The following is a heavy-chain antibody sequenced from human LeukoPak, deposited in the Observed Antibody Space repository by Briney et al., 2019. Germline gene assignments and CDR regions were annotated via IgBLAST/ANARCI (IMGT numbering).Heavy chain of an antibody. J-gene: IGHJ4*02. CDR2: ISGSGGST. CDR3: AKDLRYGSGWLRDY. V-gene: IGHV3-23*01. Sequence: GGSLRLSCAVSGFTFSNYWMSWVRQAPGKGLEWVSAISGSGGSTYYADSVKGRFTISRDNSKNTLYLQMNSLRAEDTAVYYCAKDLRYGSGWLRDYWGQGTLVTVSS. CDR1: GFTFSNYW. D-gene: IGHD6-19*01.